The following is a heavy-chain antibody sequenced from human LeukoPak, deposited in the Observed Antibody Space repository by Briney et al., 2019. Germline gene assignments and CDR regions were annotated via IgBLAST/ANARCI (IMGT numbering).Heavy chain of an antibody. V-gene: IGHV5-51*01. CDR3: ASGGYGITGAYTWFAP. D-gene: IGHD1-20*01. Sequence: GESLKISCKGSGYSFTSYWIGLVRPMPGKGLELMWIIYSPSFQGQVTISADKSISTAYLQWSSVKASDTAMYYCASGGYGITGAYTWFAPCSQATLVTAPS. CDR2: IY. CDR1: GYSFTSYW. J-gene: IGHJ5*02.